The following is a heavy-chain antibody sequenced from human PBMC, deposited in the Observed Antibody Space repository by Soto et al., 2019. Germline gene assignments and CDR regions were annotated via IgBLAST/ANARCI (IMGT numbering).Heavy chain of an antibody. V-gene: IGHV3-23*01. J-gene: IGHJ4*02. CDR1: GFTFSSYA. CDR2: ISGSGGST. Sequence: GESLKISCAASGFTFSSYAMSWVRQAPGKGLEWVSAISGSGGSTYYADSVKGRFTISRDNSKNTLYLQMNSLRAEDTAVYYCAKDREYYDSSGYPLVLYYFDYWGQGTLVTVSS. CDR3: AKDREYYDSSGYPLVLYYFDY. D-gene: IGHD3-22*01.